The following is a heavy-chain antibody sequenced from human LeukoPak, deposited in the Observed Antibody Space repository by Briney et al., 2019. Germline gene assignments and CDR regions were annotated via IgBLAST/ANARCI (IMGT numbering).Heavy chain of an antibody. V-gene: IGHV3-48*03. CDR2: ISSSGSTI. CDR1: GFTFSSYE. CDR3: ARGDIVAFDY. J-gene: IGHJ4*02. Sequence: GGSLRLSRAASGFTFSSYEMNWVRQAPGKGLEWVSYISSSGSTIYYADSVKGRFTISRDNAKNSLYLQMNSLRAEDTAVYYRARGDIVAFDYWGQGTLVTVSS. D-gene: IGHD5-12*01.